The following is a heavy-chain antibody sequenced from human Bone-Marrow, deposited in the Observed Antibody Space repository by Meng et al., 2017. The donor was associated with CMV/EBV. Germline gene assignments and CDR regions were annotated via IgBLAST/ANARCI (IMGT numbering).Heavy chain of an antibody. CDR2: INSDGSST. J-gene: IGHJ6*02. CDR3: ARDEGYYDFWSGYYTGEHYYYYGMDV. Sequence: GESLKISCAASGITFSSYWMHWVRQAPGKGLVWVSRINSDGSSTSYADSVKGRFTISRDNAKNTLYLQMNSLRAEDTAVYYCARDEGYYDFWSGYYTGEHYYYYGMDVWGQGTTVTVSS. CDR1: GITFSSYW. V-gene: IGHV3-74*01. D-gene: IGHD3-3*01.